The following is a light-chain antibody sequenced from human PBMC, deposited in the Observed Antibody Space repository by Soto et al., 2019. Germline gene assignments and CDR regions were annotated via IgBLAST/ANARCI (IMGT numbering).Light chain of an antibody. CDR3: SSYTTNSTRV. Sequence: QSALTQPASVSGSPGQSITISCTGTSGDIGGYNYVSWYQHFPGKAPKLMIFEVSYRPSGVSNRFSGSKSGNTASLTISGLQAEDEADYFCSSYTTNSTRVFGTGTKSPS. J-gene: IGLJ1*01. V-gene: IGLV2-14*01. CDR2: EVS. CDR1: SGDIGGYNY.